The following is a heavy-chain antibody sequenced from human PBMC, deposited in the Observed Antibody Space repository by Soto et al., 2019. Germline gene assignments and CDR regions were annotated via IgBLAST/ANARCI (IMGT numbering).Heavy chain of an antibody. CDR3: ARDKGGMDV. J-gene: IGHJ6*02. CDR1: GGSFSGYS. CDR2: INHSGST. Sequence: QVQLQQWGAGLLKPSETLSLTCAVYGGSFSGYSWSWIRQPPGKGLEWIGEINHSGSTKYSPSLKRRVTISVDRSKNQCSLKLSSVTAADTAVYYCARDKGGMDVWGQGTTVTVSS. V-gene: IGHV4-34*01.